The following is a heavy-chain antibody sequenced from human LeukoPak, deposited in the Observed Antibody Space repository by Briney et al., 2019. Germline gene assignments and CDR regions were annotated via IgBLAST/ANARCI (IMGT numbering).Heavy chain of an antibody. CDR1: GFTFSTYA. V-gene: IGHV3-23*01. J-gene: IGHJ6*02. CDR2: ISGSGGST. D-gene: IGHD6-19*01. Sequence: GGSLRLSCAASGFTFSTYAMGWVRQAPGKGLEWVSAISGSGGSTYYADSVKGRFTISRDNSRNTLYLQMNSLRAEDTAVYYCAREDAVAGKGGNGMDVWGQGTTVTVSS. CDR3: AREDAVAGKGGNGMDV.